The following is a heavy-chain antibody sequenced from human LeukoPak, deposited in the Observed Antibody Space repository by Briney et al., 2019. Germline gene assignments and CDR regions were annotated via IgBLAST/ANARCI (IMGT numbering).Heavy chain of an antibody. V-gene: IGHV3-30*18. CDR1: GFTFSSYS. CDR2: ISYDESNK. J-gene: IGHJ4*02. CDR3: AKGGGTGYSSSWFSN. Sequence: GGSLRLSCAASGFTFSSYSMNWVRQAPGKELEWVAVISYDESNKFYEDSVKGRFTISRDNSKNTLYLQMNSLRAEGTAVYYCAKGGGTGYSSSWFSNWGQGTLVTVSS. D-gene: IGHD6-13*01.